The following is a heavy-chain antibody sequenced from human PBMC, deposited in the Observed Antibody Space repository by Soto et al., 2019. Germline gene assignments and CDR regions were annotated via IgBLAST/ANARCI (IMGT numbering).Heavy chain of an antibody. D-gene: IGHD6-13*01. V-gene: IGHV3-23*01. Sequence: GKGLEWVSAISGSGGGTYYADSVKGRFTISRDNSKNTLYLQMNSLRAEDTAVFFFPKDDGIRDSSTVSAFLLNRSSDL. J-gene: IGHJ2*01. CDR3: PKDDGIRDSSTVSAFLLNRSSDL. CDR2: ISGSGGGT.